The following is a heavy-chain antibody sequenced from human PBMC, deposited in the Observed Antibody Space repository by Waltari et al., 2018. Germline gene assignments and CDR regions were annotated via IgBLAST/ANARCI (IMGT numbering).Heavy chain of an antibody. CDR2: IYYSGST. J-gene: IGHJ5*02. V-gene: IGHV4-38-2*02. D-gene: IGHD6-13*01. Sequence: QVQLQESGPGLVKPSETLSLTCAVSGYSISSGYYWGGIRQPPGKGLEWIGSIYYSGSTYYNPSLKSRVTISVDTSKNQFSLKLSSVTAADTAVYYCARDRMARQQLVLGWFDPWGQGTLVTVSS. CDR3: ARDRMARQQLVLGWFDP. CDR1: GYSISSGYY.